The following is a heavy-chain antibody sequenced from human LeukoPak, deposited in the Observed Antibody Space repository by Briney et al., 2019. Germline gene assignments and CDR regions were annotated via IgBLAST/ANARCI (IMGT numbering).Heavy chain of an antibody. CDR3: ARERDTTVTTFYFDP. CDR2: VSGDGSST. Sequence: GGSLRLSCAASGFTFSSNWMHWVRQAPGKGLMWVSRVSGDGSSTTYADSVRGRFTISRDNAKNTLYLQMNSLRAEDTAVYFCARERDTTVTTFYFDPWGQGTLVTVSS. CDR1: GFTFSSNW. J-gene: IGHJ5*02. V-gene: IGHV3-74*01. D-gene: IGHD4-17*01.